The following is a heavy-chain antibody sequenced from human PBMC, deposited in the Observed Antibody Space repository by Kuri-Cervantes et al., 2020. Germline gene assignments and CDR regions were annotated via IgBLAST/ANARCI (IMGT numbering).Heavy chain of an antibody. J-gene: IGHJ4*02. V-gene: IGHV4-34*01. Sequence: SETLSLTCTVSGDSISSYYWSWIRQPPGKGLEWIGEINHSGSTNYNPSLKSRVTISVDTSKNQFSLKLSSVTAADTAVYYCAREPSSSWHYYLDYWGQGTLVTVSS. CDR3: AREPSSSWHYYLDY. D-gene: IGHD6-13*01. CDR1: GDSISSYY. CDR2: INHSGST.